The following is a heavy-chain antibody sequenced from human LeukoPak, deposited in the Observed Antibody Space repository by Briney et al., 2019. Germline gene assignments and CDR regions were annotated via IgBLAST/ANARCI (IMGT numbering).Heavy chain of an antibody. CDR3: ARPGVWGELRFDY. J-gene: IGHJ4*02. V-gene: IGHV1-46*01. CDR1: GYTFTSYY. Sequence: ASVKVSCKASGYTFTSYYMHWVRQAPGQGLEWMGLINPSGGSTSYAQKFQGRVTMTRDMSTSTVYMELSSLRSEDTAVYYCARPGVWGELRFDYWGQGTLVTVSS. D-gene: IGHD1-26*01. CDR2: INPSGGST.